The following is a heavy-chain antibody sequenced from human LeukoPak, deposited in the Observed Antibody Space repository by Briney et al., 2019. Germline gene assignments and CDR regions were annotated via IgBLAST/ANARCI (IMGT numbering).Heavy chain of an antibody. V-gene: IGHV1-8*01. D-gene: IGHD6-19*01. CDR2: MNPNSGNT. Sequence: SVKVSCKASGYTFTSYDINWVRQATGQGLEWMGWMNPNSGNTGYAQKFQGRVTTTRNTSISTAYMELSSLRSEDTAVYYCARGGGSGWYRAYYYYGMDVWGQGTTVTVSS. CDR1: GYTFTSYD. J-gene: IGHJ6*02. CDR3: ARGGGSGWYRAYYYYGMDV.